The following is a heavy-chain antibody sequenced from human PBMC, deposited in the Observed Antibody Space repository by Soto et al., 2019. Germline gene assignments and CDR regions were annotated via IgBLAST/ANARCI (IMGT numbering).Heavy chain of an antibody. V-gene: IGHV3-23*01. Sequence: GGSLRLSCAASGFTFSSYAMSWVRQAPGKGLEWVSVISGSGGSTHYADSVKGRSTISRDNSKNTLHLQVNSLRGGDTAVYYYAKEADISGYYPDYWGQGTQVTVSS. CDR3: AKEADISGYYPDY. J-gene: IGHJ4*02. CDR1: GFTFSSYA. CDR2: ISGSGGST. D-gene: IGHD3-22*01.